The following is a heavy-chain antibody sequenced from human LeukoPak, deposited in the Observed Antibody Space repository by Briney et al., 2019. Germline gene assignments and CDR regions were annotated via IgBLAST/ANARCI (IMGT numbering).Heavy chain of an antibody. J-gene: IGHJ3*01. D-gene: IGHD4-17*01. CDR2: ISKNGSKR. CDR1: GFTFSSDG. CDR3: ANTVTIFGTDAFDL. Sequence: GRSLRLSCAASGFTFSSDGMHWVRQAPGKGLEWVAIISKNGSKRYYADSVKDRFTMSRDNSQNTLFLQMSSLRAEDTAVYYCANTVTIFGTDAFDLWGQGTMVTVSS. V-gene: IGHV3-30*18.